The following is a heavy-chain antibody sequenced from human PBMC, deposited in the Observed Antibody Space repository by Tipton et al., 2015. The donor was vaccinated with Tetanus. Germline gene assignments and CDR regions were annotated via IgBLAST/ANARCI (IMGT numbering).Heavy chain of an antibody. CDR1: GGSFSGYY. Sequence: LRLSCAAYGGSFSGYYWSWIRQPPGKGLEWIGEISNSGGTNYNPSLKSRVTMSIDTSKNQFSLNLTPVTAADTAVYYCARGSVVITVAKCLDYWGQGTQVTVSS. CDR2: ISNSGGT. J-gene: IGHJ4*02. D-gene: IGHD2-2*01. V-gene: IGHV4-34*01. CDR3: ARGSVVITVAKCLDY.